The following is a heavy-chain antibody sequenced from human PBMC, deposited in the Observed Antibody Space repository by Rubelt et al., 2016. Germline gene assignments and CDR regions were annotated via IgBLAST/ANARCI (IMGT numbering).Heavy chain of an antibody. Sequence: GKGLEWLANIKQDGSEKYYVDSVKGRFTISRDNAKNSLYLQMNSLRAEDTAVYYCARGSRGSGSYYDYGMDVWGQGTTVTVSS. CDR2: IKQDGSEK. CDR3: ARGSRGSGSYYDYGMDV. D-gene: IGHD3-10*01. V-gene: IGHV3-7*03. J-gene: IGHJ6*02.